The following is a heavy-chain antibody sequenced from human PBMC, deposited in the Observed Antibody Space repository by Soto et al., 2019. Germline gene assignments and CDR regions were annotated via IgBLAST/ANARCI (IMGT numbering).Heavy chain of an antibody. V-gene: IGHV3-48*02. CDR1: GFTFSRYS. CDR2: ISSSSTTI. J-gene: IGHJ4*02. D-gene: IGHD5-12*01. CDR3: AKGGNSGYDSDY. Sequence: GGSLRLSCAASGFTFSRYSMNWVRQAPGKGLEWVSYISSSSTTIYYADSVKGRFTVSRDNAKNSLYLQMNSLRDEDTAVYYCAKGGNSGYDSDYWGQGTLVTVS.